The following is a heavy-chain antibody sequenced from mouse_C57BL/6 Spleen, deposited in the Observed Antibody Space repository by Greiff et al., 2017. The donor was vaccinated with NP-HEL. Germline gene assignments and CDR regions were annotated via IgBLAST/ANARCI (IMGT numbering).Heavy chain of an antibody. CDR3: ARNGVDYAMDY. V-gene: IGHV2-2*01. CDR2: IWSGGST. Sequence: QVQLQQSGPGLVQPSQSLSITCTVSGFSLTSYGVHWVRQSPGKGLEWLGVIWSGGSTDYYAAFISRLSISKDNSKSQVFFKMNSRQAEDTAIYYCARNGVDYAMDYWGQGTSVTVSS. CDR1: GFSLTSYG. D-gene: IGHD1-1*02. J-gene: IGHJ4*01.